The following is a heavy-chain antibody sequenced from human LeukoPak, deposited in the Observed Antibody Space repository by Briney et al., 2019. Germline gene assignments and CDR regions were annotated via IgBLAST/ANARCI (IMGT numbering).Heavy chain of an antibody. CDR3: ARTTSTLFFDI. CDR1: GGSISSGSYY. Sequence: SETLSLTCTVSGGSISSGSYYWSWIRQPAGKGLEWIGRIYTSGSTNYNPSLKSRVTISLDTSKNQFSLKLSSVTAADTAVYYCARTTSTLFFDIWGQGTMVTVSS. V-gene: IGHV4-61*02. CDR2: IYTSGST. J-gene: IGHJ3*02. D-gene: IGHD2/OR15-2a*01.